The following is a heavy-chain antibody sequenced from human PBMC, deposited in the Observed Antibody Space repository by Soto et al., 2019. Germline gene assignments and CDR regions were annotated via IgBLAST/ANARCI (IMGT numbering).Heavy chain of an antibody. Sequence: EVQLVQSGAEVKKPGESLKISCKGSGYSFTSYWIGWVRQMPGKGLEWMGIIYPGDSDTRYSPSFQGQVTISADKSIGTAYLQWSRLNASDTARYSCARRGLWFGELWNWFDPWGQGTLVTVSS. CDR1: GYSFTSYW. J-gene: IGHJ5*02. CDR2: IYPGDSDT. CDR3: ARRGLWFGELWNWFDP. V-gene: IGHV5-51*03. D-gene: IGHD3-10*01.